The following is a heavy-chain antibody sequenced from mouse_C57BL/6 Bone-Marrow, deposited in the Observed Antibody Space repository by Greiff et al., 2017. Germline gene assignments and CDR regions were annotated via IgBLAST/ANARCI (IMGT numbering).Heavy chain of an antibody. J-gene: IGHJ1*03. CDR3: TRDYYGRGSWYFDV. V-gene: IGHV1-5*01. CDR2: IYPGNSDT. Sequence: EVQLQQSGTVLARPGASVKMSCKTSGYTFTSYWMHWVKQRPGQGLEWIGAIYPGNSDTSYNQKFKGKAKLTAVTSASTAYMELSSLTNEDSAVYYCTRDYYGRGSWYFDVWGTGTTVTVSS. CDR1: GYTFTSYW. D-gene: IGHD1-1*01.